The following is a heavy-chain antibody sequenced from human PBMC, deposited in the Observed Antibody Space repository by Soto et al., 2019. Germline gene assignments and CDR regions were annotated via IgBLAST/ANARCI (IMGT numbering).Heavy chain of an antibody. V-gene: IGHV4-31*03. CDR3: ARWWSGSRQGFDP. J-gene: IGHJ5*02. D-gene: IGHD3-3*01. CDR1: GGSISSGDDY. CDR2: IYYSGIT. Sequence: QVQLQESGPGLVKPSQTLSLTCTVSGGSISSGDDYWSWIRQHPGKGLAWIGYIYYSGITYYNPSPKSRVTLSVDTSTNQFSLKLSSVTAADTAVYYCARWWSGSRQGFDPWGQGTLVTVSS.